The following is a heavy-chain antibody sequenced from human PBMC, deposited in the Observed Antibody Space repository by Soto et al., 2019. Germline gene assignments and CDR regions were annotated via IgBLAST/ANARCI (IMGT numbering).Heavy chain of an antibody. D-gene: IGHD1-26*01. V-gene: IGHV4-59*12. CDR2: IHYSGRT. CDR1: NGSISGFY. J-gene: IGHJ4*02. Sequence: SETLSLTCSVSNGSISGFYWTWIRQPPGKILEWIGYIHYSGRTDYNPSLTSRATMSVGTSKNQFSLNLKSITAADTAVYYCVRVGVGIGNHFDSWGRGTLVTVSS. CDR3: VRVGVGIGNHFDS.